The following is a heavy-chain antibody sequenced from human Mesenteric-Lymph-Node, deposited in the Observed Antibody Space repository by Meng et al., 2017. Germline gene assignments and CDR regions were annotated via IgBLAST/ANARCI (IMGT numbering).Heavy chain of an antibody. CDR3: VRDRGMYRTINAFDV. D-gene: IGHD1-14*01. J-gene: IGHJ3*01. V-gene: IGHV1-18*01. CDR2: ISAYNGNT. Sequence: ASVKVSCKASGYTFTSYGISWVRQAPGQGLEWMGWISAYNGNTNYAQKLQGRVTMTTDTSTSSAYMELASLRSDDTAVYYCVRDRGMYRTINAFDVWGQGTMVTVSS. CDR1: GYTFTSYG.